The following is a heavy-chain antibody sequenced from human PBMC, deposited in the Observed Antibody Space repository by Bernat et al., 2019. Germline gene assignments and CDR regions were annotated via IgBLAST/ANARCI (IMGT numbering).Heavy chain of an antibody. D-gene: IGHD2-21*02. CDR1: GGSISSSSYY. CDR3: ASEILAYCGGDCYFWGYFDL. V-gene: IGHV4-39*01. Sequence: QLQLQESGPGLVKPSETLSLTCTVSGGSISSSSYYWGWIRQPPGKGLEWIGSIYYSGSTYYNPSLKSRVTISVDTSKNQFSLKLSSVTAADTAVYYCASEILAYCGGDCYFWGYFDLWGRGTLVTVSS. J-gene: IGHJ2*01. CDR2: IYYSGST.